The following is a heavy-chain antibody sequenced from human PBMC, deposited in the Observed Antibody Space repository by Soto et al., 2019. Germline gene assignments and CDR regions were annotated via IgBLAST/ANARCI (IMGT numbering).Heavy chain of an antibody. CDR3: AKDSGVVSSSSSALRNNYYYRDV. CDR1: GFTFTRHG. CDR2: ISYDGSAK. V-gene: IGHV3-30*18. D-gene: IGHD6-6*01. Sequence: QVQLVESGGGVVQPGKSLRLSCAASGFTFTRHGMHWVRQAPGKGLEWVAFISYDGSAKYYVDSVKGRFTLSRDNSRNMLYLQMNSLIAEDTALYYCAKDSGVVSSSSSALRNNYYYRDVWGKWTTVTVSS. J-gene: IGHJ6*03.